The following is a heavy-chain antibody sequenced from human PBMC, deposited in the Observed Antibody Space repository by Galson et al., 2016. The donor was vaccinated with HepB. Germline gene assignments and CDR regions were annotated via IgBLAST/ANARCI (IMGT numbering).Heavy chain of an antibody. V-gene: IGHV2-5*02. CDR1: GQSLQDSKVG. D-gene: IGHD1-26*01. J-gene: IGHJ4*02. Sequence: PALVKPTQTLTLTCTVSGQSLQDSKVGVGWIRQPPGKAPGWLGIIYWDDDRRYSPSLKNRISIAQDMSQNEVVLTLANVEPGDTGTYYCARRLDSSGEPCFDYWGQGILVTVAS. CDR3: ARRLDSSGEPCFDY. CDR2: IYWDDDR.